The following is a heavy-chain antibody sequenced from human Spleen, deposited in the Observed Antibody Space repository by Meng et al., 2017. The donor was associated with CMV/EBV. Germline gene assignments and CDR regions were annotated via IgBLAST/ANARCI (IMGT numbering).Heavy chain of an antibody. CDR3: ARLDQQLDTLDY. Sequence: SCAASRFSFSTYTMNWVRQAPGKGLEWVSSISSSSSYMFYGDSVKGRFTISRDNVRNSLSLQMNSLRPEDTAVYYCARLDQQLDTLDYWGRGTLVTVSS. CDR2: ISSSSSYM. J-gene: IGHJ4*02. V-gene: IGHV3-21*01. CDR1: RFSFSTYT. D-gene: IGHD6-13*01.